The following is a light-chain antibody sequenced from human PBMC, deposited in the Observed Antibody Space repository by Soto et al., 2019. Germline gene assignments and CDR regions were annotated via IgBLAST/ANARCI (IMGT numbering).Light chain of an antibody. V-gene: IGKV3-20*01. Sequence: EIALTQSPGTLSVSPGERATLSCRASQTVRSSSLAWYQQKPGQAPRLLIYGASGRATGIPDKFSGSGSGTDFTLTISRLEPEDFAVYYCQQYGSSPYTFGQGTKLEI. CDR3: QQYGSSPYT. CDR2: GAS. J-gene: IGKJ2*01. CDR1: QTVRSSS.